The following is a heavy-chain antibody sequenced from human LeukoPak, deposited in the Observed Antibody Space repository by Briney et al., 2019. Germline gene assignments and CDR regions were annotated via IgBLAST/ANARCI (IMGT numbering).Heavy chain of an antibody. CDR1: GYTFTSYD. V-gene: IGHV1-8*03. CDR2: MNPNSGNT. J-gene: IGHJ4*02. Sequence: ASVKVSCKASGYTFTSYDINWVRQATGQGLEWVRWMNPNSGNTGYAQKFQGRVTITRNTSISTAYMELSSLRSEDTAVYYCARGPPLDYTKGEYYFDYWGQGTLVTVSS. D-gene: IGHD4-11*01. CDR3: ARGPPLDYTKGEYYFDY.